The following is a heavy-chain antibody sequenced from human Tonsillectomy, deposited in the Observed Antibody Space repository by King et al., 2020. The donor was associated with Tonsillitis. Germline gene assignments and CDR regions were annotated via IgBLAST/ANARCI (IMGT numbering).Heavy chain of an antibody. J-gene: IGHJ5*02. CDR3: ARTYIAAGNWFDP. CDR2: LDWCGYK. CDR1: GVSLSTSGML. V-gene: IGHV2-70*11. D-gene: IGHD6-6*01. Sequence: TLKESGPALGKPTHTRTLTCTFSGVSLSTSGMLVSWIRQPPGKALEWLARLDWCGYKYYSTFLKPRLTISKDTPKNQVVLTMTNMDPVDTATYYCARTYIAAGNWFDPWGQGTLVTVSS.